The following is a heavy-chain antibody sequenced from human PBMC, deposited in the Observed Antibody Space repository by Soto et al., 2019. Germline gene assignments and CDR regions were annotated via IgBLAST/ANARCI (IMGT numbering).Heavy chain of an antibody. CDR1: GGSISSYY. V-gene: IGHV4-59*08. D-gene: IGHD6-19*01. CDR2: IYYSGST. CDR3: ARHYSSGWYDGLDY. J-gene: IGHJ4*02. Sequence: SETLSLTYTVSGGSISSYYWSWIRQPPGKGLEWIGYIYYSGSTNYNPSLKSRVTISVDTSKNQFSLKLSSVTAADTAVYYCARHYSSGWYDGLDYWGQGTLVTVSS.